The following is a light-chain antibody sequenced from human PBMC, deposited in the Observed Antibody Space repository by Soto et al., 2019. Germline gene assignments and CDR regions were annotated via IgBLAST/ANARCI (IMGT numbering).Light chain of an antibody. V-gene: IGKV3D-20*02. CDR1: QSVGRDY. J-gene: IGKJ1*01. CDR2: NAS. Sequence: IVLTQSPATLSLSPGERASLSCRASQSVGRDYLGWYQQKPGQAPRLVIYNASNRASGIPDRFSGSGSGTDFTLTIGRLEPEDFAVYYCQQYLITPWTFGQGTKVDIK. CDR3: QQYLITPWT.